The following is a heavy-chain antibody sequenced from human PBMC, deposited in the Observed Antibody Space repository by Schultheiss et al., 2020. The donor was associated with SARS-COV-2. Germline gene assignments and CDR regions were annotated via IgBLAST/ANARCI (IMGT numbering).Heavy chain of an antibody. CDR1: GFTFSSYG. D-gene: IGHD1-26*01. Sequence: GESLKISCAASGFTFSSYGMHWVRQAPGKGLEWVAVISYDGSNKYYADSVKGRFTISRDNSKNTLYLQMNSLRVEDTAVYYCAKGNIGLPELHQHYFDYWGQGTLVTVSS. J-gene: IGHJ4*02. CDR2: ISYDGSNK. CDR3: AKGNIGLPELHQHYFDY. V-gene: IGHV3-30*19.